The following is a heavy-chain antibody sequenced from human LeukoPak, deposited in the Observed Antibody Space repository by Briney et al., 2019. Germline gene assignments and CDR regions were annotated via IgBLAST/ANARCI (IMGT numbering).Heavy chain of an antibody. CDR3: AREGLDSPRVDAFDI. V-gene: IGHV4-38-2*02. Sequence: SETLSLTCAVSGYSISSGYYWGWIRPPPGKGLEWIGSIYHSGSTYYNPSLKSRVTISVDTSKNQFSLKLSSVTAADTAVYYCAREGLDSPRVDAFDIWGQGTMVTVSS. CDR2: IYHSGST. CDR1: GYSISSGYY. J-gene: IGHJ3*02. D-gene: IGHD2-2*03.